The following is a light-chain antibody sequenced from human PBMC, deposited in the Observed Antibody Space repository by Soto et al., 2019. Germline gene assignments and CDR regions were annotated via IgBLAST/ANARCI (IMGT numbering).Light chain of an antibody. V-gene: IGKV1-39*01. CDR2: AAA. Sequence: DIHMTHSPSSLSAAVGDRVSITCRASHSIGNYLNWYQQKPGKAPKLLIYAAARLQPGVPSRFSGSGSGTDLTLTITTLQPEDFATYFCQQSNIMATFGQGTRLEIK. CDR1: HSIGNY. J-gene: IGKJ5*01. CDR3: QQSNIMAT.